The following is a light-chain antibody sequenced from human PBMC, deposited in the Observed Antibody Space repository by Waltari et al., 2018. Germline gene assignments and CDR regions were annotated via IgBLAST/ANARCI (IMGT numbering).Light chain of an antibody. CDR2: GAT. CDR1: QSISSS. V-gene: IGKV3-15*01. J-gene: IGKJ4*01. Sequence: IVLTQSPATLSLSPGEGATLSCRASQSISSSLAWYQQKPGQAPRLLIYGATSRATGVPARFSGDWSGTHFTLTISSLQSEDFAVYYCQFYNGWPLFSGGTKVEIK. CDR3: QFYNGWPL.